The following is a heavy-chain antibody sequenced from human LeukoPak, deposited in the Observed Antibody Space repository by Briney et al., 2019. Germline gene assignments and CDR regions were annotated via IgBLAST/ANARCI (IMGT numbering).Heavy chain of an antibody. J-gene: IGHJ4*02. Sequence: PGGSLRLSCAASGFTFSSYSMNWVRQAPGKGLVWVSRIKSDGSTTNYADSVKGRFTISRDNVKNTLYLQMNSLRAEDTAVYYCLAAAGTVGWGQGTLVTVSS. CDR2: IKSDGSTT. CDR3: LAAAGTVG. V-gene: IGHV3-74*01. CDR1: GFTFSSYS. D-gene: IGHD6-13*01.